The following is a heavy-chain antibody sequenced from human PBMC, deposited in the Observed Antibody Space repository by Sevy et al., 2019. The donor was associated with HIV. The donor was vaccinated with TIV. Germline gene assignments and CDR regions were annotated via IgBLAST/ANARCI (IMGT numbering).Heavy chain of an antibody. Sequence: GGSLRLSCAASGFTFSSYGMRWVRQAPGKGLEWVAVIWYDGSNKYYADSVKGRFTISRDNSKNTLYLQMNSLRAEDTAVYYCASDLEDIVVVPAANFSSQHWGQGTLVTVSS. CDR1: GFTFSSYG. CDR3: ASDLEDIVVVPAANFSSQH. D-gene: IGHD2-2*01. J-gene: IGHJ1*01. V-gene: IGHV3-33*08. CDR2: IWYDGSNK.